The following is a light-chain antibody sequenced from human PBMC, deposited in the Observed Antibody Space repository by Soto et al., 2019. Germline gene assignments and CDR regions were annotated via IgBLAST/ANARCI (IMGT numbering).Light chain of an antibody. J-gene: IGKJ5*01. CDR2: GAS. V-gene: IGKV3-20*01. Sequence: IVLTQSPGTLSLSPGERATLSCRASQSVSSSYLAWYQKKPGQAPRLIIYGASSRATGIPDRFSGSGSGTDSTLTISRLEPEDFAVYYCQQYGSSPPITFGQGTRLEI. CDR3: QQYGSSPPIT. CDR1: QSVSSSY.